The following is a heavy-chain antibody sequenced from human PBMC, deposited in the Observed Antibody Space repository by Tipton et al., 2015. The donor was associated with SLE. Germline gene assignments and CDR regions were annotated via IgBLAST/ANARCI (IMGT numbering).Heavy chain of an antibody. J-gene: IGHJ5*02. CDR2: INHSGST. Sequence: GLVKPSETLSLTRAVYGGSFSGYYWSWIRQPPGKGLEWIGEINHSGSTNYNPSLKSRVTISVDTSKNQFSLKLSSVTAADTAVYYCARGVIVVVPAAKKTYWFDPWGQGTLVTVSS. V-gene: IGHV4-34*01. CDR1: GGSFSGYY. D-gene: IGHD2-2*01. CDR3: ARGVIVVVPAAKKTYWFDP.